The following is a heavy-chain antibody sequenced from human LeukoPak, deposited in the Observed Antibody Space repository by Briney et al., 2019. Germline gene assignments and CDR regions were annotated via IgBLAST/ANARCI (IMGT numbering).Heavy chain of an antibody. CDR1: GFIFDDYA. V-gene: IGHV3-9*01. J-gene: IGHJ5*02. D-gene: IGHD6-13*01. CDR3: AKDRGLADLGWLDP. Sequence: GGSLRLSLAASGFIFDDYAMHWVRQAPGKGLEWVSGISWNSGSIGYADSVKGRFTISRDNAKNSLYLQMNSLRAEDTALYYCAKDRGLADLGWLDPWGQGTLVTVSS. CDR2: ISWNSGSI.